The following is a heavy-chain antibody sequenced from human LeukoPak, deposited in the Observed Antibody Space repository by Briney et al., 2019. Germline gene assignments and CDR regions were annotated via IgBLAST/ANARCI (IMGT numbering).Heavy chain of an antibody. V-gene: IGHV3-11*04. Sequence: PGGSLRLSCAASGFTFSDYYMSWIRQAPGKGLEWVSYISSSGSTIYYADSVKGRFTISRDNAKNSLYLQMNSLRAEDTAVYYCARDLIGTNYCSGGSCSRRYYYYYYMDVWGKGTTVTVSS. CDR2: ISSSGSTI. CDR3: ARDLIGTNYCSGGSCSRRYYYYYYMDV. D-gene: IGHD2-15*01. CDR1: GFTFSDYY. J-gene: IGHJ6*03.